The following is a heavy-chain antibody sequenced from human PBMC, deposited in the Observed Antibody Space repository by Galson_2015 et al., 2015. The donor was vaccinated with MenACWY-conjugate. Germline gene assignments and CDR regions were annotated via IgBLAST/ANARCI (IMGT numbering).Heavy chain of an antibody. V-gene: IGHV1-3*01. CDR2: ISAGDGNP. Sequence: SVKVSCKASGYTFASYTIHWVRQAPGQRLEWMGWISAGDGNPKYSQKFQDKVTFTRDTSANTAYMELSTLTSEDTAVYYCARDGGLRFGEVFPHDVWGQGTLATVSS. D-gene: IGHD3-10*01. J-gene: IGHJ4*02. CDR3: ARDGGLRFGEVFPHDV. CDR1: GYTFASYT.